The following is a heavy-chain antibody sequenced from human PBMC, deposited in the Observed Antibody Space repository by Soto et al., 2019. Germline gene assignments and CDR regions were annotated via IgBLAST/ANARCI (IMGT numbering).Heavy chain of an antibody. CDR2: IFSNDEK. Sequence: QVTLKESGPVLVKPTEPLTLTCTVSGFSLSNARMGVSWIRQPPGKALEWLAHIFSNDEKSYSTSLKSRLTISKDTSKSQVVLTMTNMDPVDTATYYCARLMTTVTTSKRFYAFDIWGQGTMVTVSS. CDR3: ARLMTTVTTSKRFYAFDI. V-gene: IGHV2-26*01. D-gene: IGHD4-17*01. J-gene: IGHJ3*02. CDR1: GFSLSNARMG.